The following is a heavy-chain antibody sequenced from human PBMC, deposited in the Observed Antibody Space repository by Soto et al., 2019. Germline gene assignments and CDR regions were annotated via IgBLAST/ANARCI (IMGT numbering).Heavy chain of an antibody. V-gene: IGHV1-69*12. D-gene: IGHD2-15*01. CDR2: IIPIFGTA. J-gene: IGHJ2*01. CDR3: ARDTLCSGGSCYSWYFDL. CDR1: GGTFSSYA. Sequence: QVQLVQSGAEVKKPGSSVKVSCKASGGTFSSYAISWVRQAPGQGLEWMGGIIPIFGTANYAQKFQGRVTITADESTSTADRELSSLRSEDTAVYYCARDTLCSGGSCYSWYFDLWGRGTLVTVSS.